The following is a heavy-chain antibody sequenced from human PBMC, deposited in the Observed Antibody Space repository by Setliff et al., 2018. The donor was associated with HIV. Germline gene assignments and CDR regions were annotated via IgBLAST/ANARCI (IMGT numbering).Heavy chain of an antibody. CDR1: YVSISYNIW. Sequence: SETLSLTCNVSYVSISYNIWWTWVRQAPGKGLEWIGEIYHSDFTNYSPSLKSRVTIAMDKSKNQVSLELRSVTAADTAVYFCAPDGYRVPTGLNHWGQGALVTVSA. D-gene: IGHD6-13*01. CDR3: APDGYRVPTGLNH. CDR2: IYHSDFT. V-gene: IGHV4-4*02. J-gene: IGHJ1*01.